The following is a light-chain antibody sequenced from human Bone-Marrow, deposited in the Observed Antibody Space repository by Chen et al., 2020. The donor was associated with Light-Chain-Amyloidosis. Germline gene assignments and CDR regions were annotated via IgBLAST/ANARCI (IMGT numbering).Light chain of an antibody. J-gene: IGLJ3*02. CDR2: DDS. CDR1: NIGSTL. CDR3: QVWDRSSDRPV. Sequence: SYVLTQPSSVSVAPGQTATIACGGNNIGSTLGHWYQQTPGQAPLLVVYDDSDRPSGIPERLCGSNSGNTATLTISRVEAGDEADYCCQVWDRSSDRPVFGGGTKLTVL. V-gene: IGLV3-21*02.